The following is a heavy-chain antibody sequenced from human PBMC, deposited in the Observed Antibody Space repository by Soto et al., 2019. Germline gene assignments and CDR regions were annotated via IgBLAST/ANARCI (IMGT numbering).Heavy chain of an antibody. Sequence: GESLKISCKGSGYSFTSYWIGWVRQMPGKGLEWMGIIYPGDSDTRYSPSFQGQVTISADKSISTAYLQWSSLKASDTAMYYCARPSSYCGGDCYSPPDAFDIWGQGTMVTVPS. CDR1: GYSFTSYW. V-gene: IGHV5-51*01. J-gene: IGHJ3*02. D-gene: IGHD2-21*02. CDR3: ARPSSYCGGDCYSPPDAFDI. CDR2: IYPGDSDT.